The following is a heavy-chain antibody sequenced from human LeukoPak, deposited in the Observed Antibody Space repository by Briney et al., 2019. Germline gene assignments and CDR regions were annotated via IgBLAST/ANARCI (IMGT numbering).Heavy chain of an antibody. D-gene: IGHD6-19*01. Sequence: SETLSLTCTVSGGSINSYYWSWIRQPAGKGLEWIGRIYTSGSTNYNPSLKSRVTMSVDTSKNQFSLKLSSVTAADTAVYYCARPGVPGIAVAGLYYFDYWGQGTLVTVSS. V-gene: IGHV4-4*07. CDR1: GGSINSYY. CDR3: ARPGVPGIAVAGLYYFDY. J-gene: IGHJ4*02. CDR2: IYTSGST.